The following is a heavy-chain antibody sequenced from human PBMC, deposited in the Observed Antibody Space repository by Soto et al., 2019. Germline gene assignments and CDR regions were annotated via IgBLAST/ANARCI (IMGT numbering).Heavy chain of an antibody. CDR1: GYTFTDYW. V-gene: IGHV5-51*01. CDR3: ARQIYDSDTGPNFQYYFDS. Sequence: GESLKISCKGSGYTFTDYWIGWVRQLPGKGLEWMGIIHPGDSDTRYSPSFQGQVTITADKSTSTAYLQWNTLKASDTAMYYCARQIYDSDTGPNFQYYFDSWGQGTPVTV. J-gene: IGHJ4*02. CDR2: IHPGDSDT. D-gene: IGHD3-22*01.